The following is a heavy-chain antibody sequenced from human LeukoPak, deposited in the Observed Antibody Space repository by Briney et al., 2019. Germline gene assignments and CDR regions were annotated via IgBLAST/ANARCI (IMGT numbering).Heavy chain of an antibody. CDR2: INPSGGST. CDR1: GYTFTSYY. Sequence: ASVTVSCKASGYTFTSYYMHWVRQAPGQGLEWMGIINPSGGSTSYAQKFQGRVTMTRDTSTSTVYMELSSLRSEDTAVYYCARVSQYYYDSSGYHSFDYWGQGTLVTVSS. D-gene: IGHD3-22*01. V-gene: IGHV1-46*01. CDR3: ARVSQYYYDSSGYHSFDY. J-gene: IGHJ4*02.